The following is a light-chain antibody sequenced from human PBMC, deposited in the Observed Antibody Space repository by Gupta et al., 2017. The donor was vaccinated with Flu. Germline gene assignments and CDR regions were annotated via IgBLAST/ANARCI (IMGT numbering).Light chain of an antibody. CDR2: GTA. CDR1: QSVRSTF. Sequence: LSLSPWPTDTLTRSSSQSVRSTFVAWYQHKPGHAPRLLMFGTAVTATAVPERFSCSGSGTDFTLSITRMKPAHVATYFCQLHLNSPPSLTFGGGTRLEIK. CDR3: QLHLNSPPSLT. J-gene: IGKJ4*01. V-gene: IGKV3-20*01.